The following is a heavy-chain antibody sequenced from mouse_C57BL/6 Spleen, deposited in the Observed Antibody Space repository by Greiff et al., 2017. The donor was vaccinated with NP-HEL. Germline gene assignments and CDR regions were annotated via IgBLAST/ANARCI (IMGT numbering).Heavy chain of an antibody. J-gene: IGHJ1*03. D-gene: IGHD1-1*01. CDR3: ARVGYYGSSPRYFDV. CDR1: GFTFSDYY. Sequence: EVMLVESEGGLVQPGSSMKLSCTASGFTFSDYYMAWVRQVPEKGLEWVANINYDGSSTYYLDSLKSRFIISRDNAKNILYLQMSSLKSEDTATYYCARVGYYGSSPRYFDVWGTGTTVTVSS. CDR2: INYDGSST. V-gene: IGHV5-16*01.